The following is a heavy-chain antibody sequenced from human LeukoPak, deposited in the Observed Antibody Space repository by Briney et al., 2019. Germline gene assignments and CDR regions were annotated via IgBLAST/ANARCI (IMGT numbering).Heavy chain of an antibody. CDR3: ARKLRGWFDP. V-gene: IGHV3-23*01. CDR2: ISGSGGST. CDR1: GFTFSSYA. Sequence: SGGSLRLSCAAPGFTFSSYAMSWVRQAPGKGLEWVSAISGSGGSTYYADSVKGRFTISRDNSKNTLYLQMNSLRAEDTAVYYCARKLRGWFDPWGQGTLVTVSS. D-gene: IGHD4-23*01. J-gene: IGHJ5*02.